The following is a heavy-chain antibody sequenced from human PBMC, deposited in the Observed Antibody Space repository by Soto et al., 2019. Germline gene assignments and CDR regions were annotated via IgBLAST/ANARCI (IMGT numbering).Heavy chain of an antibody. CDR2: INHSGST. J-gene: IGHJ3*02. V-gene: IGHV4-34*01. Sequence: SETLSLTCAVYGGSFSGYYWSWIRQPPGKGLEWIWEINHSGSTNYNPSLKSRVTISVDTSKNQFSLKLSSVTAADTAVYYCARGGSVYYRSGGYYKKRAFDIWGQGTMVTVS. CDR1: GGSFSGYY. CDR3: ARGGSVYYRSGGYYKKRAFDI. D-gene: IGHD3-10*01.